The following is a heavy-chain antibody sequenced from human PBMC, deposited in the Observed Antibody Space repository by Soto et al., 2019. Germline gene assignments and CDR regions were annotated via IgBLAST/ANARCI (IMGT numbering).Heavy chain of an antibody. J-gene: IGHJ3*02. D-gene: IGHD3-9*01. CDR3: ARLDATGDRAFDI. V-gene: IGHV3-73*01. CDR2: IRDKGNNYAT. CDR1: GFTFSGSA. Sequence: EVQLVESVGGLVQPGGSLKLSCAASGFTFSGSAIHWVRQASGKGLEWVARIRDKGNNYATAYAASVKGRFTISRDDSKNTAFLQMNSLSTEDTAVYYCARLDATGDRAFDIWGQGTMVTVSS.